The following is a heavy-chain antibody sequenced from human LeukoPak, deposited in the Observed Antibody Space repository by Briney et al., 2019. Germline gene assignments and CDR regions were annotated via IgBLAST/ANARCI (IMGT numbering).Heavy chain of an antibody. J-gene: IGHJ6*02. V-gene: IGHV1-2*02. CDR1: GYTFTSYG. CDR3: ANAQITIYGMDV. Sequence: GASVKVSCKASGYTFTSYGISWVRQAPGQGLEWMGWINPNSGGTNYAQKFQGRVTMTRDTSISTAYMELSRLRSDDTAVYYCANAQITIYGMDVWGQGTTVTVSS. D-gene: IGHD3-10*01. CDR2: INPNSGGT.